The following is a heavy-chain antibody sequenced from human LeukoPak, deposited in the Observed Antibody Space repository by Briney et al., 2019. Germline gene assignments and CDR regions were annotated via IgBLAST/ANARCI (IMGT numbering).Heavy chain of an antibody. V-gene: IGHV3-21*01. CDR3: ARELRGDYYDSSGYSDY. Sequence: GGSLRLSCAASGFTFGSYSMNWVRQAPGKGLEWVSSISSSSSYIYYADSVKGRFTISRDNAKNSLYLQMNSLRAEDTAVYYCARELRGDYYDSSGYSDYWGQGTLVTVSS. J-gene: IGHJ4*02. D-gene: IGHD3-22*01. CDR1: GFTFGSYS. CDR2: ISSSSSYI.